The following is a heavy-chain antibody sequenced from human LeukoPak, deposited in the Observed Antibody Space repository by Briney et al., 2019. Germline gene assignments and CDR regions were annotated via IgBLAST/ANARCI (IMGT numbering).Heavy chain of an antibody. Sequence: GGSLRLSCAASGFTFSDHWMTWVRQAPGKGLEWVAVIWYDGSNKYYADSVKGRFTISRDNSKNTLYLQMNSLRAEDTAVYYCATKVSLYDYVWGSYRYPNYWGQGTLVTVSS. CDR2: IWYDGSNK. CDR3: ATKVSLYDYVWGSYRYPNY. V-gene: IGHV3-33*08. CDR1: GFTFSDHW. D-gene: IGHD3-16*02. J-gene: IGHJ4*02.